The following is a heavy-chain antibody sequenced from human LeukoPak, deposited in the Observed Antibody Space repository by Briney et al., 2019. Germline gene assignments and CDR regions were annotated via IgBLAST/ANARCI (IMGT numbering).Heavy chain of an antibody. J-gene: IGHJ4*02. CDR2: IYYSGST. V-gene: IGHV4-59*01. Sequence: SETLSLTCTVSGGSISSYYWSWIRQPPGKGLEWIGYIYYSGSTNYNPSLKSRVTISVDTSKNQFSLKLSSVTAADTAVYYCAREAPYGSGSYRQVWGQGTLVTVSS. D-gene: IGHD3-10*01. CDR1: GGSISSYY. CDR3: AREAPYGSGSYRQV.